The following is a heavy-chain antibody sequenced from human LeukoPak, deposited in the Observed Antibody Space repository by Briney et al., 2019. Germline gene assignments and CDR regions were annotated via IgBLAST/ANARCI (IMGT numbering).Heavy chain of an antibody. V-gene: IGHV4-59*11. J-gene: IGHJ6*03. CDR3: ARVNTIGYYYYYYMDV. D-gene: IGHD3-3*01. Sequence: PSETLSLTCTVSGGSISSHYWSWFRQPPGKGLEWIGYIYYSGSTNYNPSLKSRVTISVDTSKNQLSLKLSSVTSADTAVYYCARVNTIGYYYYYYMDVWGKGTTVTVSS. CDR2: IYYSGST. CDR1: GGSISSHY.